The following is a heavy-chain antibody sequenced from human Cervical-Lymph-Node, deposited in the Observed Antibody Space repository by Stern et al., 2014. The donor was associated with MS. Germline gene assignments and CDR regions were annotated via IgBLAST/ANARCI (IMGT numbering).Heavy chain of an antibody. Sequence: EDQLVESGGGLLKPGGSLRLSCAASGFTSSSSGMHWVRQAPGKGLEWVSSISSSGSNKYYADSVKGRLTISRDNAKNSLYLQMNSLRAEDTGIYYCARHCSSSSCYRYYGMDVWGQGTTVTVSS. J-gene: IGHJ6*02. CDR1: GFTSSSSG. CDR3: ARHCSSSSCYRYYGMDV. D-gene: IGHD2-2*01. CDR2: ISSSGSNK. V-gene: IGHV3-21*01.